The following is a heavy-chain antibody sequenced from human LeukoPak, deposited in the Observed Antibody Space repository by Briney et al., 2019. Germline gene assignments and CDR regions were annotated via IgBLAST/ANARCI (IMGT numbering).Heavy chain of an antibody. CDR2: INPSGGST. J-gene: IGHJ4*02. CDR1: GYTFTSYY. V-gene: IGHV1-46*01. CDR3: ARETMYDFWSGLYYFDY. Sequence: ASVKVSCKASGYTFTSYYMHWVRQAPGQGLEWMGIINPSGGSTSYAQKFQGRVTMTRDTSTSTVYMELSSLRSEDTAVYYCARETMYDFWSGLYYFDYWGQGTLVTVSS. D-gene: IGHD3-3*01.